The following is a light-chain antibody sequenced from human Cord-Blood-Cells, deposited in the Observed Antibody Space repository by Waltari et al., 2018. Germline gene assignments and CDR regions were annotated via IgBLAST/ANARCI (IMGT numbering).Light chain of an antibody. V-gene: IGKV1-39*01. Sequence: DSQMTQSPSSLSASVGDRVTITCRASQSISSYLHWYQQKPGKAPKLLLYAASSLQSGVPSRFSCSGSGTDFTLTISSLQPEDFATYYCQQSYSTPLTVGGGTKVEIK. CDR1: QSISSY. J-gene: IGKJ4*01. CDR2: AAS. CDR3: QQSYSTPLT.